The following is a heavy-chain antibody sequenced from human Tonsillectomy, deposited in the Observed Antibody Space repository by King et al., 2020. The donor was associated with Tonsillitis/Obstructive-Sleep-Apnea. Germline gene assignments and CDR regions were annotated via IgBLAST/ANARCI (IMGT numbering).Heavy chain of an antibody. D-gene: IGHD1-26*01. V-gene: IGHV3-23*04. CDR2: ISGSGAST. CDR1: GFTFSSYA. J-gene: IGHJ4*02. CDR3: AKGGGATSFDY. Sequence: VQLVESGGGLVQPGGSLGLSCAASGFTFSSYAMSWVRQAPGKGLEWVSDISGSGASTYYAVSVKGRVTISRDNSKNTLYLQMNSLRAADTAVYYCAKGGGATSFDYWGQGTLVTVSS.